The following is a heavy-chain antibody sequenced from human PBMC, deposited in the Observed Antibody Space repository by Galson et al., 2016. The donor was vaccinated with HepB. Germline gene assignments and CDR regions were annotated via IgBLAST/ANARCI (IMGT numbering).Heavy chain of an antibody. V-gene: IGHV4-34*01. CDR2: INNSGNT. CDR1: GASFSGYY. CDR3: ARGPLRV. J-gene: IGHJ4*02. Sequence: ETLSLTCTVYGASFSGYYWSWIRPPPGKGLEWIGGINNSGNTNYNPSLKSRVTLSLDTSKNHVSLNLSSVTAADTAVYYCARGPLRVWGQGTLVTVSA.